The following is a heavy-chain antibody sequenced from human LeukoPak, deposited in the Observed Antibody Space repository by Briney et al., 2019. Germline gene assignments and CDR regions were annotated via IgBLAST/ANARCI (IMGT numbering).Heavy chain of an antibody. D-gene: IGHD2-2*01. Sequence: GGSLRLSCAASGFTFSSYWMSWVRQAPGKGLEWVANIKQDGSEKYYVDSVKGRFTISRDNSKNTLYLQMNSLRAEDTAVYYCANHGRYCSSTSCLFYFDYWGQGTLVTVSS. J-gene: IGHJ4*02. CDR1: GFTFSSYW. CDR2: IKQDGSEK. V-gene: IGHV3-7*03. CDR3: ANHGRYCSSTSCLFYFDY.